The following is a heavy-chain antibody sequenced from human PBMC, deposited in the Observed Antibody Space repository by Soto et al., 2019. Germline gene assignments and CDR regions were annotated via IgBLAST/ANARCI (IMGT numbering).Heavy chain of an antibody. J-gene: IGHJ4*02. V-gene: IGHV3-23*01. CDR1: GFTFSSYA. CDR3: AKDIRLYGSGSSPFDY. D-gene: IGHD3-10*01. CDR2: ISGSGGST. Sequence: GGSLRLSCAASGFTFSSYAMSWVRQAPGKGLEWVSAISGSGGSTYYADSVKGRFTISRDNSKNTLYLQMNSLRAEDTAVYYCAKDIRLYGSGSSPFDYWGQGTLVTVSS.